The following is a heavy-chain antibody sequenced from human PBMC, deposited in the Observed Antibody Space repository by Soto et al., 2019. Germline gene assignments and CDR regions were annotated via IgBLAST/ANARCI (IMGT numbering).Heavy chain of an antibody. D-gene: IGHD3-10*01. CDR1: GGSFSGYY. Sequence: SETLSLTCAVYGGSFSGYYWSWIRQPPGKGLEWIGEINHSGSTNYNPSLKSRVTISVDTSKNQFSLKLSSVTAADTAVYYCARVHGFPPYYYYGMDVWGQGTTVTVSS. CDR3: ARVHGFPPYYYYGMDV. CDR2: INHSGST. V-gene: IGHV4-34*01. J-gene: IGHJ6*02.